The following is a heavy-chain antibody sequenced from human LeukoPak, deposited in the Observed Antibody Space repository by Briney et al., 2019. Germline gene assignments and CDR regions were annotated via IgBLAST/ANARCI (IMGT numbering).Heavy chain of an antibody. CDR1: GYTLTELS. CDR3: ATPVSYCYDSSGGYQYFQH. CDR2: FDPEDGET. J-gene: IGHJ1*01. Sequence: ASVKVSCKVSGYTLTELSMHWVRQAPGKGLEWMGGFDPEDGETIYAQKFQGRVTMTEDTSTDTAYMELSSLRSEDTAVYYCATPVSYCYDSSGGYQYFQHWGQGTLVTVSS. D-gene: IGHD3-22*01. V-gene: IGHV1-24*01.